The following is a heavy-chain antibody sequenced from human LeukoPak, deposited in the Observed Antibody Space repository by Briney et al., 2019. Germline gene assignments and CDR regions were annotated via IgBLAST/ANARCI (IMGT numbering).Heavy chain of an antibody. D-gene: IGHD3-22*01. CDR3: ATQPPYYYDSSGYYQY. Sequence: GGSLRLSCVASGFTFSSYAMHWVRQAPGNGLEWVAVISYDGSNKYYADSVKGRFTISRDNSKNTLYLQMNSLRAEDTAVYYCATQPPYYYDSSGYYQYWGQGTLVTVSS. J-gene: IGHJ4*02. CDR1: GFTFSSYA. V-gene: IGHV3-30-3*01. CDR2: ISYDGSNK.